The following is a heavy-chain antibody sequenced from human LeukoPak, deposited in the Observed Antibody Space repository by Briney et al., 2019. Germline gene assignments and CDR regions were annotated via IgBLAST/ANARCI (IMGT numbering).Heavy chain of an antibody. CDR3: ARDKGGSGSYYTFDY. D-gene: IGHD3-10*01. CDR1: GFTFSSYS. V-gene: IGHV3-21*01. CDR2: ISSSSSYI. Sequence: PGGSLRLSCAASGFTFSSYSMNWVRQAPGKGLEWVSSISSSSSYIYYADSVKGRFTISRDNAKNSLYLQMNSLRAEDTAVYYCARDKGGSGSYYTFDYWGQGTLVTVSS. J-gene: IGHJ4*02.